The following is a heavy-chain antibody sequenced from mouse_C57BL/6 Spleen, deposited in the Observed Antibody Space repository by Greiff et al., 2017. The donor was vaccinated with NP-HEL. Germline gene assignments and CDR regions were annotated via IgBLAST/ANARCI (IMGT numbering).Heavy chain of an antibody. CDR3: ARYGLYDGYHWYFDV. D-gene: IGHD2-3*01. CDR1: GYTFTSYW. V-gene: IGHV1-53*01. J-gene: IGHJ1*03. CDR2: INPSNGGT. Sequence: VQLQQPGTELVKPGASVKLSCKASGYTFTSYWMHWVKQRPGQGLEWIGNINPSNGGTNYNEKFKSKATLTVDKSSSTAYMQLSSLTSEDSAVYYCARYGLYDGYHWYFDVWGTGTTVTVSS.